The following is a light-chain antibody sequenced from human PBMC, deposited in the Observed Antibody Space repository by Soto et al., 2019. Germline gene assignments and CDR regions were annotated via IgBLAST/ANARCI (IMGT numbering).Light chain of an antibody. Sequence: QSALTQPASVSGSPGQTITISCTGTSSDVGGYNYVCWYQQHPGTAPKLMIYDVNHRPSGVSNRFSGSKSGNTASLTISGLQAEDEADYYCSSYTSSINRGVFGGGTKLTVL. CDR2: DVN. CDR1: SSDVGGYNY. J-gene: IGLJ2*01. V-gene: IGLV2-14*01. CDR3: SSYTSSINRGV.